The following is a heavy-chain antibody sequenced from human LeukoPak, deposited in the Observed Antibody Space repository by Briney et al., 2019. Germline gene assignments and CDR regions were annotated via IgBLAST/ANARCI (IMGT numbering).Heavy chain of an antibody. CDR1: GFTFSSYS. J-gene: IGHJ4*02. CDR3: TRDRRGVMVY. V-gene: IGHV3-21*01. D-gene: IGHD3-10*01. CDR2: ISSSSSYI. Sequence: PGGSLRLSCAASGFTFSSYSMNWVRQAPGKGLEWVSSISSSSSYIYYVDSVKGRFTVSRDNARNSLYLQMNTLRAEDTARYYCTRDRRGVMVYWGQGSLVTVSS.